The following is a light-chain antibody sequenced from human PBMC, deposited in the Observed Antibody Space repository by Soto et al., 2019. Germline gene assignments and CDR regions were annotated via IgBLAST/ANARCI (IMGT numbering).Light chain of an antibody. Sequence: EIVLTQSPGTLSLSPGERATLSCTASQSVSNNYLARYQQKPGQAPSLLLYGASTTATGIPDRFSGSGSGTDFSLTISRLEPEDFAVYYCQQYGSSVAFGHGTKVDIK. CDR1: QSVSNNY. CDR2: GAS. CDR3: QQYGSSVA. J-gene: IGKJ1*01. V-gene: IGKV3-20*01.